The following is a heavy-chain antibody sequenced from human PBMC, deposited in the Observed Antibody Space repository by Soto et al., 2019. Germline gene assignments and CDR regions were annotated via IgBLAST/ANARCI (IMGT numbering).Heavy chain of an antibody. CDR3: AGPPLAAGTIGDYYFYGMDV. D-gene: IGHD6-13*01. J-gene: IGHJ6*02. Sequence: ASVKVSCKASGYSFTNYAMYWVRQAPGQRLEWMGWINAGNGKAKYSQKFQGRVSITRDTSASTGYMELSSLRSEDTAVYYCAGPPLAAGTIGDYYFYGMDVWGQGTTVTVSS. CDR2: INAGNGKA. V-gene: IGHV1-3*01. CDR1: GYSFTNYA.